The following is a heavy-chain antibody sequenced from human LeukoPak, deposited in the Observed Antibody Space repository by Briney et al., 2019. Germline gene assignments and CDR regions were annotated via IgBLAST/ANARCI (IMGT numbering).Heavy chain of an antibody. Sequence: GASVKVSCKASGYTFTGYYMHWVRQAPGQGLEWMGRIIPILGIANYAQKFQGRVTITADKSTSTAYMELSSLRSEDTAVYYCARVSIVGATTTFDYWGQGTLVTVSS. V-gene: IGHV1-69*04. J-gene: IGHJ4*02. CDR1: GYTFTGYY. D-gene: IGHD1-26*01. CDR3: ARVSIVGATTTFDY. CDR2: IIPILGIA.